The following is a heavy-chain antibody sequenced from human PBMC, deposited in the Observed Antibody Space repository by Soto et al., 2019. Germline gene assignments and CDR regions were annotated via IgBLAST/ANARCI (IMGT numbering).Heavy chain of an antibody. CDR3: AAEIYCSSTSCYGPGAFDI. CDR1: GGSISSGDYY. V-gene: IGHV4-30-4*01. D-gene: IGHD2-2*01. CDR2: IYYRGST. J-gene: IGHJ3*02. Sequence: SETLSLTCTVSGGSISSGDYYWSWIRQPPGKGLEWIGYIYYRGSTYYNPSLKSRVTISVDTSKNQFSLKLSSVTAADTAVYYCAAEIYCSSTSCYGPGAFDIWGQGTMVTVSS.